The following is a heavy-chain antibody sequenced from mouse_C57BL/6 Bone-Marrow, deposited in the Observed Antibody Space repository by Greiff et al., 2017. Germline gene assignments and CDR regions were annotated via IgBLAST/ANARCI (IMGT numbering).Heavy chain of an antibody. Sequence: VQLQQSGAELVRPGASVKLSCTASGFNIKDDYMHWVKQRPEQGLEWIGWIDPENGDTEYASKFQGKATITADTASNTAYLQLSSLTSEDTAVYYCTYYGNYIDYWGQGTSRTVS. D-gene: IGHD2-1*01. CDR1: GFNIKDDY. CDR2: IDPENGDT. V-gene: IGHV14-4*01. CDR3: TYYGNYIDY. J-gene: IGHJ2*03.